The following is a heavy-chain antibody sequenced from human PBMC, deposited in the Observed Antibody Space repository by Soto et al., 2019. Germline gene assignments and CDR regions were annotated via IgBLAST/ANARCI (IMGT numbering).Heavy chain of an antibody. V-gene: IGHV3-30*18. D-gene: IGHD6-6*01. CDR3: AKNRGRVAARPGGGDYYYGMDV. CDR1: GFTFSSYG. CDR2: ISYDGSNK. J-gene: IGHJ6*02. Sequence: SLRLSCAASGFTFSSYGMHWVRQAPGKGLEWVAVISYDGSNKYYADSVKGRFTISRDNSKNTLYLQMNSLRAEDTAVYYCAKNRGRVAARPGGGDYYYGMDVWGQGTTVTVSS.